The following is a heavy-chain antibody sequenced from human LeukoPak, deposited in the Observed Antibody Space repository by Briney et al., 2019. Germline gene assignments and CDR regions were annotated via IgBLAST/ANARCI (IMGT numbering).Heavy chain of an antibody. CDR2: IYYSGST. Sequence: SETLSLTYTVSGGSISSSPYYWGWIRQPPGKGLEWIGSIYYSGSTYYNPSLKSRVTISVDTSKNQFSLKVDSVTAADTAVYYCARQGIAAAELDYWGQGTLVTVSS. CDR3: ARQGIAAAELDY. D-gene: IGHD6-13*01. CDR1: GGSISSSPYY. V-gene: IGHV4-39*01. J-gene: IGHJ4*02.